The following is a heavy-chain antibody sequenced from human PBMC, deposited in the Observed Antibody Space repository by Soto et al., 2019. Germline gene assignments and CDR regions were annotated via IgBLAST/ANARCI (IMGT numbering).Heavy chain of an antibody. Sequence: QVQLQQWGAGLLKPSETLSLTCAVYGGSFSGYYWSWIRQPPGKGLEWIGEINHSGSTNYNPSLKSRVTISVATSKNQFSLKLSSVTAADTALYYCARWSSRSGWPFDYWGQGTLVTGSS. D-gene: IGHD6-19*01. V-gene: IGHV4-34*01. J-gene: IGHJ4*02. CDR3: ARWSSRSGWPFDY. CDR2: INHSGST. CDR1: GGSFSGYY.